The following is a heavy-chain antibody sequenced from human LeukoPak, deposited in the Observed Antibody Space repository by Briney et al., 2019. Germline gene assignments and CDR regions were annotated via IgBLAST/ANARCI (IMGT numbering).Heavy chain of an antibody. CDR2: ISSSGTTI. V-gene: IGHV3-11*01. D-gene: IGHD3-22*01. J-gene: IGHJ4*02. CDR1: GFTFSDYY. Sequence: GGSLRLSCAASGFTFSDYYMSWIRQATGKGLEWVSFISSSGTTIHYADSVKGRFTISRDNAKNSLYLQMNSLRAEDTAIYYCARGSRNYYDTSGYYPAWGQGTLVTVSS. CDR3: ARGSRNYYDTSGYYPA.